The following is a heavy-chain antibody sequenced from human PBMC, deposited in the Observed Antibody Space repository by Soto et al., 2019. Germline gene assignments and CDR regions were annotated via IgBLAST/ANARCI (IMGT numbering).Heavy chain of an antibody. CDR2: ISGSGGST. CDR3: AKATRYDFWSGYYLDY. V-gene: IGHV3-23*01. J-gene: IGHJ4*02. CDR1: GFTFSSYA. Sequence: PGGSLRLSCAASGFTFSSYAMSWVRQAPGKGLEWVSAISGSGGSTYYADSVKGRFTISRDNSKNTLYLQMNSLRAEDTAVYYCAKATRYDFWSGYYLDYWGQGTLVTVSS. D-gene: IGHD3-3*01.